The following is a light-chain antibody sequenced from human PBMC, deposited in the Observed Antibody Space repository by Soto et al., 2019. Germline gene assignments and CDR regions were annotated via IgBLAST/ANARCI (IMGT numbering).Light chain of an antibody. Sequence: QPVLTQSPSASASLGASVKLTCSLSSRHTNYAIAWHQVQPEKGPRYLMKINSDGRHIKGDGIPDRFSGSSSGAERYLTISSIRSEDEADYYSLTWGPGIWVFGGGTKVTVL. CDR2: INSDGRH. J-gene: IGLJ3*02. V-gene: IGLV4-69*01. CDR3: LTWGPGIWV. CDR1: SRHTNYA.